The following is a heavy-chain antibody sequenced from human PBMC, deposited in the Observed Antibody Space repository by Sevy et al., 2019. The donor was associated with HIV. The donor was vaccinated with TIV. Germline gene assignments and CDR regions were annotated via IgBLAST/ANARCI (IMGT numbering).Heavy chain of an antibody. CDR3: TCHRLGIAAAGTNLDFDY. Sequence: GGSLRLSCAASGFPFSGSAMHWVRQASGKGLEWVGRIRSKANSYATAYAASVKGRFTISRDDSKNTAYLQMNSLKTEDTAVYYCTCHRLGIAAAGTNLDFDYWGQGTLVTVSS. J-gene: IGHJ4*02. V-gene: IGHV3-73*01. D-gene: IGHD6-13*01. CDR2: IRSKANSYAT. CDR1: GFPFSGSA.